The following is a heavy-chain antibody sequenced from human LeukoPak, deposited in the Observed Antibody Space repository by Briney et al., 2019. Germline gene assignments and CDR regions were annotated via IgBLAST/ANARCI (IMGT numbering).Heavy chain of an antibody. Sequence: GGSLRLSCAASGFTFNSYDMNWVRQAPGKGLEWVSSISSSGTYTFYADSVKGRFSISRDNAKDSLYQQMSSLRAEDTAIYYCARWAQYQLLYSFNYGMDVWGQGTAVTVSS. CDR3: ARWAQYQLLYSFNYGMDV. D-gene: IGHD2-2*02. CDR1: GFTFNSYD. V-gene: IGHV3-21*01. J-gene: IGHJ6*02. CDR2: ISSSGTYT.